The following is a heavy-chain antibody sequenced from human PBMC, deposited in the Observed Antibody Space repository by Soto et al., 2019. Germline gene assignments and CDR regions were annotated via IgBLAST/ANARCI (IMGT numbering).Heavy chain of an antibody. V-gene: IGHV3-48*02. J-gene: IGHJ6*02. Sequence: GGSLRLSCAASGFTFSSYSMNWVRQAPGKELEWVSYISSSSSSTIYYTDSVNGRFTIARDNAKNSLYLQMNSLRKEHTAVNYCERLLYDFWSGYYRRGPLDVWGQGTKVTVSS. CDR2: ISSSSSSTI. CDR3: ERLLYDFWSGYYRRGPLDV. D-gene: IGHD3-3*01. CDR1: GFTFSSYS.